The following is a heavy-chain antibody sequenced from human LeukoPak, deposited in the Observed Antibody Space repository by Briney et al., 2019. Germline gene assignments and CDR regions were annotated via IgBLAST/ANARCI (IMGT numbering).Heavy chain of an antibody. D-gene: IGHD5-24*01. CDR1: GGTFSSYA. J-gene: IGHJ4*02. Sequence: GASVKVSCKASGGTFSSYAISWVRQAPGQGLEWMGGIIPIFGTANYAQKFQGRVTITTDESTSTAYMELSSLRSEDTAVYYCARGRPRWLDFDYWGQGTLVTVSS. V-gene: IGHV1-69*05. CDR3: ARGRPRWLDFDY. CDR2: IIPIFGTA.